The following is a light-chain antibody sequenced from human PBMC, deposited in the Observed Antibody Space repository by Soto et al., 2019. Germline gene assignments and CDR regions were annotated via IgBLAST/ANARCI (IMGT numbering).Light chain of an antibody. CDR2: SDD. J-gene: IGLJ1*01. CDR3: AAWDASLSGHV. CDR1: SSNIGSYP. V-gene: IGLV1-47*02. Sequence: QSVLTQSPSASGTPGQRVTISCYGSSSNIGSYPVYWYQQIPGTAPKLLINSDDQRPSGVPDRFSASKSGTSASLAISGLRSEDEADYYCAAWDASLSGHVFGAGTKLTVL.